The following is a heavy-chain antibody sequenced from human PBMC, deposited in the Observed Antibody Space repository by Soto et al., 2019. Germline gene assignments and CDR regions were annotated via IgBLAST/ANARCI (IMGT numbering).Heavy chain of an antibody. CDR1: GFTFSSYS. J-gene: IGHJ6*02. CDR2: ISSSSSYI. D-gene: IGHD2-2*01. V-gene: IGHV3-21*01. Sequence: EVQLVESGGGLVKPGGSLRLSCAASGFTFSSYSMNWVRQAPGKGLEWVSSISSSSSYIYYAASVKGRFTISRDNAKNSLYMQMNSLRAEDTAVYYCERTPGVLAYGRSTSCPYGMEVWGQGNTVTVSS. CDR3: ERTPGVLAYGRSTSCPYGMEV.